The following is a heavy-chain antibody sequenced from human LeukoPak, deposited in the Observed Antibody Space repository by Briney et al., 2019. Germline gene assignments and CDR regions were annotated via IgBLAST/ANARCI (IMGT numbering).Heavy chain of an antibody. CDR3: ARLTGYSSSCPYFDY. D-gene: IGHD6-13*01. J-gene: IGHJ4*02. V-gene: IGHV3-7*01. Sequence: GGSLRLSCAASGFNFSSYWMSWVRQAPGKGLEWVANIKQEGSEKYYVDSVKGRFTISRDNAKNSLYLQMNSLRAEDTAVYYFARLTGYSSSCPYFDYWGQGTLVTVSS. CDR1: GFNFSSYW. CDR2: IKQEGSEK.